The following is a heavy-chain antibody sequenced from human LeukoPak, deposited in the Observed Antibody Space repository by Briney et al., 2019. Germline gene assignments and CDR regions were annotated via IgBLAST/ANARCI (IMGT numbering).Heavy chain of an antibody. CDR3: ARDNYGSGSYYIPYYYYGMDV. CDR1: GFTFSSYS. Sequence: NPGGSLRLSCAASGFTFSSYSMNWVRQAPGKGLEWVSSISSSSSYIYYADSVKGRFTISRDNAKNSLYLQMNSLRAEDTAVYYCARDNYGSGSYYIPYYYYGMDVWGQGTTVTVSS. D-gene: IGHD3-10*01. V-gene: IGHV3-21*01. CDR2: ISSSSSYI. J-gene: IGHJ6*02.